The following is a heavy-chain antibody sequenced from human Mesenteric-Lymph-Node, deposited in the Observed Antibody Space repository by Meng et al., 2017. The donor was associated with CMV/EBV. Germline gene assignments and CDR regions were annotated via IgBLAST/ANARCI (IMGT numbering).Heavy chain of an antibody. CDR3: ARIFHYDFWSGYLDH. CDR2: IRGHNGNT. D-gene: IGHD3-3*01. V-gene: IGHV1-18*01. J-gene: IGHJ4*02. Sequence: ASVKVSCQASGYTFTTSGISWVRQAPGQGLEWMGCIRGHNGNTNHAQKFQGRVTMTTDTSTNTAYMELRSLRSDDTAVYYCARIFHYDFWSGYLDHWGQGTLVTVSS. CDR1: GYTFTTSG.